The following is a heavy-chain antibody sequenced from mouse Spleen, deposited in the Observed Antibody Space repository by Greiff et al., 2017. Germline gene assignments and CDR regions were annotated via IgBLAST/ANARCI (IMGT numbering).Heavy chain of an antibody. CDR2: FYPGSGSI. Sequence: VQLQQSGAELVKPGASVKLSCKASGYTFTEYTIPWVKQRSGQGLEWIGWFYPGSGSIKYNEKFKDKATLTADKSSSTVYMEFSRLTSEDSAVYFWARHENQEYYFDYWGQGTTLTVSS. J-gene: IGHJ2*01. CDR1: GYTFTEYT. V-gene: IGHV1-62-2*01. CDR3: ARHENQEYYFDY.